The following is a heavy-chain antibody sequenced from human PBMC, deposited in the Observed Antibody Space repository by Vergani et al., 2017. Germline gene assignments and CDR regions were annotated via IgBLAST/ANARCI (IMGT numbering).Heavy chain of an antibody. CDR3: ARGSSETLWFAEGKVFDI. CDR1: GGSFSGYY. CDR2: INHSGST. Sequence: QVQLQQWGAGLLKPSETLSLTCAVYGGSFSGYYWSWIRQPPGKGLEWIGEINHSGSTNYNPSLKSRVTISVDMYKNQFSLKLSSVSAADTAVYYCARGSSETLWFAEGKVFDIWGQGTLVTVTS. D-gene: IGHD3-10*01. J-gene: IGHJ3*02. V-gene: IGHV4-34*01.